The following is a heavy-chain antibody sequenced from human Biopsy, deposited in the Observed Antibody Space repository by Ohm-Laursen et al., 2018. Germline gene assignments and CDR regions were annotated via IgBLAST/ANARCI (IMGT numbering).Heavy chain of an antibody. D-gene: IGHD2-2*01. J-gene: IGHJ6*02. Sequence: SVCLSCKASRYTFINYGFSWVRQAPGHGLEWMGWINPYNGDTNYAQKLQGRVTMTTDTSTSTAYMELRSLRSDDTAVYYCARDYQPTIITIHYYYYGMDVWGQGTTVTVSS. CDR2: INPYNGDT. V-gene: IGHV1-18*01. CDR1: RYTFINYG. CDR3: ARDYQPTIITIHYYYYGMDV.